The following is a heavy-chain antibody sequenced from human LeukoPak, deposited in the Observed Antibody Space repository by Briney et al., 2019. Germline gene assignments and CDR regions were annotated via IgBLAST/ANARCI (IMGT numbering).Heavy chain of an antibody. CDR3: ARHGGTFDP. Sequence: SETLSLTCTLSGDSICSHVWSCIRPPPGGGQEWIEYHYHSGLTDYNPYLKSRVPISVDTSENQFPLRLSSVTAADKAISRCARHGGTFDPWGQEIVVSAPS. CDR2: HYHSGLT. J-gene: IGHJ5*02. CDR1: GDSICSHV. V-gene: IGHV4-59*11. D-gene: IGHD1-1*01.